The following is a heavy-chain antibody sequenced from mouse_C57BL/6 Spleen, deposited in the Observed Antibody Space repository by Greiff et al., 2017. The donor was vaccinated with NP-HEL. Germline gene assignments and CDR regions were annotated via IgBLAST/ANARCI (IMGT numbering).Heavy chain of an antibody. Sequence: EVNVVESEGGLVQPGSSMKLSCTASGFTFSDYYMAWVRQVPEKGLEWVANINYDGSSTYYLDSLKSRFIISRDNAKNILYLQMSSLKSEDTATYYCARDGGDYYGSSYDYFDYWGQGTTLTVSS. CDR2: INYDGSST. CDR1: GFTFSDYY. J-gene: IGHJ2*01. D-gene: IGHD1-1*01. V-gene: IGHV5-16*01. CDR3: ARDGGDYYGSSYDYFDY.